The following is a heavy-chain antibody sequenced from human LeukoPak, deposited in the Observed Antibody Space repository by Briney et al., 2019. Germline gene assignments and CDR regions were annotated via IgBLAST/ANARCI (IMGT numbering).Heavy chain of an antibody. V-gene: IGHV1-69*04. CDR2: IIPILGIA. Sequence: ASVKVSCKASGYTFTGYYMHWVRQAPGQGLEWMGRIIPILGIANYAQKFQGRVTITADKSTSTAYMELSSLRSEDTAVYYRARGHYDYVWGSYRPNYYGMDVWGQGTTVTVSS. J-gene: IGHJ6*02. D-gene: IGHD3-16*02. CDR1: GYTFTGYY. CDR3: ARGHYDYVWGSYRPNYYGMDV.